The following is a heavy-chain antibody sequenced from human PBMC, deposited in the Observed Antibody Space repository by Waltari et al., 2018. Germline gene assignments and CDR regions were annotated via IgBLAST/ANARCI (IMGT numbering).Heavy chain of an antibody. CDR2: INHSGST. J-gene: IGHJ4*02. D-gene: IGHD6-6*01. Sequence: QVQLQQWGAGLLKPSETLSLTCAVYGGSFRGSYWSWIRQPPGKGLEWIGEINHSGSTNYNPSLKSRVTISVDTSKNQFSLKLSSVTAADTAVYYCARNRAARDWGQGTLVTVSS. CDR3: ARNRAARD. CDR1: GGSFRGSY. V-gene: IGHV4-34*01.